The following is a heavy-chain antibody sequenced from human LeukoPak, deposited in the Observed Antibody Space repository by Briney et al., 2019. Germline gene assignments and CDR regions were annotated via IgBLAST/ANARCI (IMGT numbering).Heavy chain of an antibody. CDR2: ISGSGGST. V-gene: IGHV3-23*01. CDR1: GFTFSSYA. CDR3: AKDLVLRYFDWLLSEDY. D-gene: IGHD3-9*01. J-gene: IGHJ4*02. Sequence: GRSLRLSCAASGFTFSSYAMSWVRQAPGKGLEWVSAISGSGGSTYYADSVKGRFTISRDNSKNTLYLQMNSLRAEDTAVYYCAKDLVLRYFDWLLSEDYWGQGTLVTVSS.